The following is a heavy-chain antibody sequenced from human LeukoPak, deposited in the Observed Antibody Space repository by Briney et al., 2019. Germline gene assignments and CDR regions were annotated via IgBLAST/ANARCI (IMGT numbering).Heavy chain of an antibody. V-gene: IGHV3-30*02. D-gene: IGHD6-6*01. J-gene: IGHJ4*02. CDR2: IRSDGSKK. CDR3: ARDKQKLYSSSLPFDY. CDR1: GFTFSSYG. Sequence: GGSLRLSCAASGFTFSSYGMHWVRQGSGKGLEWVAFIRSDGSKKYYADSVKGRFTISRDNPKNSLYLQMNSLRAEDTAVYYCARDKQKLYSSSLPFDYWGQGTLVTVSS.